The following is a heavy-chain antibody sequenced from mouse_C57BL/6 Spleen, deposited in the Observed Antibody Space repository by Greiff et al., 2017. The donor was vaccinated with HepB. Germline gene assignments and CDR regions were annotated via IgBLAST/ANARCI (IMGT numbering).Heavy chain of an antibody. CDR2: IYPRSGNT. Sequence: VQLQQSGAELARPGASVKLSCKASGYTFTSYGISWVKQRTGQGLEWIGEIYPRSGNTYYNEKFKGKATLTADKSSSTAYMELRSLTSEDSAVYFCARWHYYGSSPYYFDYWGQGTTLTVSS. CDR1: GYTFTSYG. CDR3: ARWHYYGSSPYYFDY. J-gene: IGHJ2*01. V-gene: IGHV1-81*01. D-gene: IGHD1-1*01.